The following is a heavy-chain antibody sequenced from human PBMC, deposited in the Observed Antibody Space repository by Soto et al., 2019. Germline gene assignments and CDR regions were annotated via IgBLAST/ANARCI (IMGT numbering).Heavy chain of an antibody. CDR2: INYSGST. Sequence: TSETLSLTCAVYGGSFSGYYWSWIRQPPGKGLEWIGDINYSGSTNYNPSLKSRVTISVDTSKNQFSLKLSSVTAADTAVYYCAREAGYCSSTSCYAAWFDPWGQGTLVTVSS. CDR1: GGSFSGYY. D-gene: IGHD2-2*01. J-gene: IGHJ5*02. V-gene: IGHV4-34*01. CDR3: AREAGYCSSTSCYAAWFDP.